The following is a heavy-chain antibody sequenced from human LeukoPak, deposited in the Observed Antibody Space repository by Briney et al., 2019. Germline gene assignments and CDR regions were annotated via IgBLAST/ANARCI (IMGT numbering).Heavy chain of an antibody. CDR1: GGTFSSYA. CDR3: ARDRVSGYSNYNLDY. D-gene: IGHD4-11*01. Sequence: SVRVSCKASGGTFSSYAISWVRQAPGQGLEWMGGIIPIFGTANYAQKFQGRVTITADESTSTAYMELSSLRSEDTAVYYCARDRVSGYSNYNLDYWGQGTLVTVSS. J-gene: IGHJ4*02. V-gene: IGHV1-69*13. CDR2: IIPIFGTA.